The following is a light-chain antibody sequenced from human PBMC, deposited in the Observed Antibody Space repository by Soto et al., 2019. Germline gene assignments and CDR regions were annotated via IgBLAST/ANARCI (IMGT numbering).Light chain of an antibody. CDR2: WAS. Sequence: DIVMTQSPDSLAVSLGERATINCKSSQSVFSNSNNKNYLTWYQQKPGQPPKLLIYWASTRESGVPDRFSGSGSGTDFALTISSPQAEDVAVYYCQQYYSAPWTFGQGTKVEIK. V-gene: IGKV4-1*01. CDR3: QQYYSAPWT. CDR1: QSVFSNSNNKNY. J-gene: IGKJ1*01.